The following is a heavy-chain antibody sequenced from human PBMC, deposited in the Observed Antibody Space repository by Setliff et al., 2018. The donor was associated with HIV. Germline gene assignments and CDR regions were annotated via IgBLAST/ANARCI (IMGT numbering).Heavy chain of an antibody. CDR2: SNHVGRT. J-gene: IGHJ4*02. V-gene: IGHV4-34*01. Sequence: PSETLSLTCAVYGGSLSGHYWSWIRQPPGKGLEWIGESNHVGRTNYNPSLKSRVTVSVDTSKSQFSLKLSSVTAADTAVYYCASFHPYDYDSNYYGYYFDYWGQGTLVTVSS. CDR3: ASFHPYDYDSNYYGYYFDY. CDR1: GGSLSGHY. D-gene: IGHD3-22*01.